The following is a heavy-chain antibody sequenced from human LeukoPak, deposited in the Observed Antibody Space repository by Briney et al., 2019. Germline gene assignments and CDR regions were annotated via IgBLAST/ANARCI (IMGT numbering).Heavy chain of an antibody. J-gene: IGHJ5*02. Sequence: SETLSLTRAVYGGSFSGYYWSWIRQPPGKGLEWMGEINHSGSTNHNPSLKSRVTISVDTSKNQFSLKLSPVTAADTAVYYCARVGYGVYGSKKGFDPWGQGTLVTVSS. CDR3: ARVGYGVYGSKKGFDP. V-gene: IGHV4-34*01. CDR2: INHSGST. D-gene: IGHD2-8*01. CDR1: GGSFSGYY.